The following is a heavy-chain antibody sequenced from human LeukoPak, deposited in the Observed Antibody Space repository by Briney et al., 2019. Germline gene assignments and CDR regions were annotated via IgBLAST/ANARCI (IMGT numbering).Heavy chain of an antibody. V-gene: IGHV4-59*01. CDR2: IYYSGST. J-gene: IGHJ5*02. D-gene: IGHD6-13*01. Sequence: TSETLSLTCTVSGGSISSYYWSWIRQPPGKGLEWIGYIYYSGSTNYNPSLKSRVTISVDTSKNQFSLKLSSVTAADTAVYYCARDHRDPRYFAAAARRGWFDPWGQGTLVTVSS. CDR3: ARDHRDPRYFAAAARRGWFDP. CDR1: GGSISSYY.